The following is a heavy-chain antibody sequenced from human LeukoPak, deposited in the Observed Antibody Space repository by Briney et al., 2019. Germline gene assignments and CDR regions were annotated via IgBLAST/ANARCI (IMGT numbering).Heavy chain of an antibody. V-gene: IGHV3-7*01. CDR3: ARERLRLRWFDP. CDR1: GFTFSSYW. D-gene: IGHD2-15*01. Sequence: GGSLRLSCAASGFTFSSYWMTWVRQAPGKGLEWVANIKQDGIEKYYVDSVKGRFSISRDNAENSMYLQMNSLRAEDTAVYYCARERLRLRWFDPWGQGTLVTVSS. CDR2: IKQDGIEK. J-gene: IGHJ5*02.